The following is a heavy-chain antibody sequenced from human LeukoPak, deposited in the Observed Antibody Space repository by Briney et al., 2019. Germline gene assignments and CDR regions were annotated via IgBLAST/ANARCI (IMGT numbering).Heavy chain of an antibody. J-gene: IGHJ5*02. Sequence: PSETLSPTCAVSGGSISSSNWWSWVRQPPGQGLEWIGEIYHSGSTNYNPSLKSRVTISVDKSKNQFSLKLSSVTAADTAVYYCARVMGIAVAVGGFDPWGQGTLVTVSS. D-gene: IGHD6-19*01. CDR3: ARVMGIAVAVGGFDP. V-gene: IGHV4-4*02. CDR1: GGSISSSNW. CDR2: IYHSGST.